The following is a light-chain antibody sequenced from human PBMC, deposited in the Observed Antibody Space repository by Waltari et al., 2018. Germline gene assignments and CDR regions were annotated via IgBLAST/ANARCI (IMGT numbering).Light chain of an antibody. Sequence: VLYSHNKKNYLAWYQQKPGQPPKLLIYWASTRESGVPDRISGSGSGTDFTLTISSLQAEDVAVYYCQQYYSSPLTFGQGTNLEIK. V-gene: IGKV4-1*01. CDR3: QQYYSSPLT. CDR1: VLYSHNKKNY. J-gene: IGKJ2*01. CDR2: WAS.